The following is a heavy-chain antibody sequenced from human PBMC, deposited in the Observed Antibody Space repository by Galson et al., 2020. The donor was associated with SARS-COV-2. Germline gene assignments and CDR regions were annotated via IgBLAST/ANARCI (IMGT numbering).Heavy chain of an antibody. CDR2: MNPNSGNT. CDR1: GYTFTSYD. CDR3: ARGAASGFWSGYYPPGYYYGMDV. D-gene: IGHD3-3*01. V-gene: IGHV1-8*01. J-gene: IGHJ6*02. Sequence: GESLKISCKASGYTFTSYDINWVRQATGQGLEWMGWMNPNSGNTGYAQKFQGRVTMTRNTSISTAYMELSSLRSEDTAVYYCARGAASGFWSGYYPPGYYYGMDVWGQGTTVTVSS.